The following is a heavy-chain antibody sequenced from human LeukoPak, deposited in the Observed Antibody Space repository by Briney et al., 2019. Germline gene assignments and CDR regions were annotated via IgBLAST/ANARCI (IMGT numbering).Heavy chain of an antibody. CDR2: ISSSSSYT. CDR1: RFTFSTYG. V-gene: IGHV3-21*05. Sequence: GGSLRLSCAASRFTFSTYGMSWVRQAPGKGLEWVSYISSSSSYTNYADSVKGRFTISRDNAKNSLYLQMNSLRTEDTAVYYCARAYGYSCSWYRAFDIWGQGTMVTVSS. D-gene: IGHD6-13*01. CDR3: ARAYGYSCSWYRAFDI. J-gene: IGHJ3*02.